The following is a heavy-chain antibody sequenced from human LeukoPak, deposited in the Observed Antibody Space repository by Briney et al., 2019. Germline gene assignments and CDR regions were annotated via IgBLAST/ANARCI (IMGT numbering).Heavy chain of an antibody. J-gene: IGHJ4*02. V-gene: IGHV3-21*01. CDR3: AREEVVASITMVRGVRMPPDY. Sequence: GGSLRLSCAASGFTFSSYSMNWVRQAPGKGLEWVSSISSSSSYIYYADSVKGRFTISRDNAKNSLYLQMNSLRAEDTAVYYCAREEVVASITMVRGVRMPPDYWGQGTLVTVSS. D-gene: IGHD3-10*01. CDR1: GFTFSSYS. CDR2: ISSSSSYI.